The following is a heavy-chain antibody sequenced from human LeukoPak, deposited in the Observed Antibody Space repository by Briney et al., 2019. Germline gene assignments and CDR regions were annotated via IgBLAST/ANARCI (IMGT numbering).Heavy chain of an antibody. CDR2: ISASSSYT. CDR1: GIPFSDYY. D-gene: IGHD6-13*01. CDR3: AAGTAADY. Sequence: PGGSLRLSCVVSGIPFSDYYMNWIRQTPEKGLEWISYISASSSYTVYADSVKGRFTISRDNAQNTLFLQMNRLRVEDTAVYYCAAGTAADYWGQGTQVTVSS. J-gene: IGHJ4*02. V-gene: IGHV3-11*03.